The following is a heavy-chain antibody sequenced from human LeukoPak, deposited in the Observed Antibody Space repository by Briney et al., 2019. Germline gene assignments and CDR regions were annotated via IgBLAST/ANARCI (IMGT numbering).Heavy chain of an antibody. D-gene: IGHD1-26*01. CDR2: INSDGSST. CDR3: ARATWDPNYYYYMDV. V-gene: IGHV3-74*01. J-gene: IGHJ6*03. Sequence: GGSLRLSCAASGFTFSSYWMHWVRQAPGKGLVWVSRINSDGSSTSYADSVKGRFTISRDNAKNSLYLQMNSLRAEDTAVYFCARATWDPNYYYYMDVWGKGTTVTISS. CDR1: GFTFSSYW.